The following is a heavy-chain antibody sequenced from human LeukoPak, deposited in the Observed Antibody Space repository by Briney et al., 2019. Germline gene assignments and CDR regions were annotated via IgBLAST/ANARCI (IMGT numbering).Heavy chain of an antibody. D-gene: IGHD2-8*01. Sequence: PGGSLRLSCAASGFTFNQHSMSWIRQAPGKGLEWLSYISRTGGAVHYADSVGGRFIISRDNARNSLSLQMNGLRADDTAVYFCARGSSLIGGFDYWGRGTLVTVSS. CDR3: ARGSSLIGGFDY. CDR2: ISRTGGAV. CDR1: GFTFNQHS. V-gene: IGHV3-11*01. J-gene: IGHJ4*02.